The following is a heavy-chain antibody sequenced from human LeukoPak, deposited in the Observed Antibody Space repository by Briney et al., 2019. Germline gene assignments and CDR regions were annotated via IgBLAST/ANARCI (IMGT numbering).Heavy chain of an antibody. D-gene: IGHD2-21*01. Sequence: GASVKVSCKASGYTFTSYAISWVRQAPGQGLKWMGWISPYNGNTNYAQKVQGRVTMTTDTSTSTAYMELRSLRSDDTAVYYCARDGCSTTDCYVLNWFDPWGQGTLVTVSS. CDR2: ISPYNGNT. J-gene: IGHJ5*02. CDR1: GYTFTSYA. CDR3: ARDGCSTTDCYVLNWFDP. V-gene: IGHV1-18*01.